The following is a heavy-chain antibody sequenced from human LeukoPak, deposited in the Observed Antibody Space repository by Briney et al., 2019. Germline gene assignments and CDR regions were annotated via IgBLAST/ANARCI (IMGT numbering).Heavy chain of an antibody. Sequence: GGSLRLSCTASGFTFGDYAMSWFRQAPGKGLEWVAMISYDGSGTHYADSVKGRFSISRDNSKNTLYLQMNSLESEDTAVYYCAKDYYGSGSSSCGMDVWGQGTTVTVSS. V-gene: IGHV3-30-3*02. CDR1: GFTFGDYA. CDR3: AKDYYGSGSSSCGMDV. CDR2: ISYDGSGT. D-gene: IGHD3-10*01. J-gene: IGHJ6*02.